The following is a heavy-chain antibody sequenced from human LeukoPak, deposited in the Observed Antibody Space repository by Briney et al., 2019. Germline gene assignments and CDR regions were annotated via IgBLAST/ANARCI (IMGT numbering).Heavy chain of an antibody. CDR2: ISGYNGNT. CDR1: GYTFTNYG. J-gene: IGHJ4*02. D-gene: IGHD1-1*01. V-gene: IGHV1-18*01. Sequence: ASVKVSCKASGYTFTNYGISWVRQAPGQGLEWMGWISGYNGNTKNVQKFRGRVTMTTDTSTSTAYMELRSLRSEDTAVYYCARDSRIGLEPGLDYWGQGTLVTVSS. CDR3: ARDSRIGLEPGLDY.